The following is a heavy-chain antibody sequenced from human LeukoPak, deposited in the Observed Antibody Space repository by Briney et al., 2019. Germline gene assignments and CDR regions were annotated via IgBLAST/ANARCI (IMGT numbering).Heavy chain of an antibody. D-gene: IGHD5-24*01. CDR3: AREGEMATIEVIFDY. Sequence: GASVKVSCKASGYTFTSYYMHWVRQAPGQGLEWTGIINPSGGSTSYAQKFQGRVTMTRDTSTSTVYMELSSLRSEDTAVYYCAREGEMATIEVIFDYWGQGTLVTVSS. CDR1: GYTFTSYY. CDR2: INPSGGST. J-gene: IGHJ4*02. V-gene: IGHV1-46*01.